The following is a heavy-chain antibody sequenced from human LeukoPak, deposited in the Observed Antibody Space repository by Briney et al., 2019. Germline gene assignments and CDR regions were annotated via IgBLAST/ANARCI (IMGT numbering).Heavy chain of an antibody. Sequence: GGSLRLSCGASGFTFSNYAMSWVRQGTGKGLEWVSGISGSGGSTDYADSVKGRFTISRDNSENTLYLQMNSLRAEDTAAYYCARWEIRGTAHQLDYWGQGTLVTVSS. V-gene: IGHV3-23*01. CDR3: ARWEIRGTAHQLDY. D-gene: IGHD1-7*01. J-gene: IGHJ4*02. CDR1: GFTFSNYA. CDR2: ISGSGGST.